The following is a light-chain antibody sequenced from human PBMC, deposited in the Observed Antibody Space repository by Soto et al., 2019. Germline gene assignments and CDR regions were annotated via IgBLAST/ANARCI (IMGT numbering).Light chain of an antibody. V-gene: IGKV3-15*01. CDR3: QQYNNLPQT. J-gene: IGKJ1*01. Sequence: TQSPGSLSLSPGERATLCCRASHSIKSHYLAWYQQKGGQAPRLLIYGASTRATGIPARFSGSGSGTEFTLTISSLQSEDFAVYYCQQYNNLPQTFGQGTKVDIK. CDR1: HSIKSH. CDR2: GAS.